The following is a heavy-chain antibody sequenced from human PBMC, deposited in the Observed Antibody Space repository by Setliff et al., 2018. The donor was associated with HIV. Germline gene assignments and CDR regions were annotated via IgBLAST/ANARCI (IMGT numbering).Heavy chain of an antibody. CDR1: GGSISSSNW. V-gene: IGHV4-4*02. CDR3: ATCRHRPSNWFDP. Sequence: PSETLSLTCAVSGGSISSSNWWSWVRPPPGGGLEWIGSVYYSGRTYYNPSLRSRVTISVDTSKKQLSLRLTSVTAANTAVYYCATCRHRPSNWFDPWGQGTVVTVSS. CDR2: VYYSGRT. J-gene: IGHJ5*02.